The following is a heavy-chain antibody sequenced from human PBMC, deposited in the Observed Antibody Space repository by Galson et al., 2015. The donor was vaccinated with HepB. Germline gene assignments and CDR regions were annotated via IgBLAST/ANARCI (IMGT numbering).Heavy chain of an antibody. CDR3: AKDDTIFGVVINSGMLGY. J-gene: IGHJ4*02. V-gene: IGHV3-30*18. CDR1: GFTFSSYG. D-gene: IGHD3-3*01. Sequence: SLRLSCAASGFTFSSYGMHWVRQAPGKGLEWVAVISYDGSNKYYADSVKGRFTISRDNSKNTLYLQMNSLRAEDTAVYYCAKDDTIFGVVINSGMLGYWGQGTLVTVSS. CDR2: ISYDGSNK.